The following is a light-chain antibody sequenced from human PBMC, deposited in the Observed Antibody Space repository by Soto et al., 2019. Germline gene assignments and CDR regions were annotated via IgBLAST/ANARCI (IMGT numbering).Light chain of an antibody. CDR1: QSISTW. CDR3: QQYNSFPWT. CDR2: KAS. V-gene: IGKV1-5*03. Sequence: DIQMTQSPSTLSASVGERVPITCRASQSISTWLAWYQQKPGKAPKLLIYKASSLESGVPSRFSGSGSGTEFTLTISSLQPDDIATYYCQQYNSFPWTFGQGTKVDIK. J-gene: IGKJ1*01.